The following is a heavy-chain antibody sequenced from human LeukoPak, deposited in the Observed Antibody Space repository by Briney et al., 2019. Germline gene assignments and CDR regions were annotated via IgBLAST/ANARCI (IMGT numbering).Heavy chain of an antibody. CDR3: ARVGVVTAIYFDY. D-gene: IGHD2-21*02. CDR1: GGSFSGYY. Sequence: PSETLSLTCAVYGGSFSGYYWSWIRQPPGKGLEWIGYIYYSGSTNYNPSLKSRVTISVDTSKNQFSLKLSSVTAADTAVYYCARVGVVTAIYFDYWGQGTLVTVSS. J-gene: IGHJ4*02. V-gene: IGHV4-59*01. CDR2: IYYSGST.